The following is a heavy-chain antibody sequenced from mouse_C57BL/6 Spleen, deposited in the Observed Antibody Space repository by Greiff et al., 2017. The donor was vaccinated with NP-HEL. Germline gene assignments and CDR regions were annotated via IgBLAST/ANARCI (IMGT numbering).Heavy chain of an antibody. CDR2: IDPSDSYT. CDR1: GYTFTSYW. J-gene: IGHJ2*01. CDR3: EIYDGYYDYFDY. V-gene: IGHV1-50*01. Sequence: QVQLQQPGAELVKPGASVKLSCKASGYTFTSYWMQWVKQRPGQGLEWIGEIDPSDSYTNYNQKFKGKATLTVDTSSSTAYMQLSSLTSEDSAVYYCEIYDGYYDYFDYWGQGTTLTVSS. D-gene: IGHD2-3*01.